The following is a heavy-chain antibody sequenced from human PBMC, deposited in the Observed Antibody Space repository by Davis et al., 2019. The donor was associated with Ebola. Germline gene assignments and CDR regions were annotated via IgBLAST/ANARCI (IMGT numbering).Heavy chain of an antibody. Sequence: AASVKVSCKASGYTFTGYYMHWVRQAPGQGLEWMGRINPNSGGTNYAQKFQGRVTMTRDTSISTAYMELSRLGSDDTAVYYCARVSRSWYEGWFDPWGQGTLVTVSS. D-gene: IGHD6-13*01. J-gene: IGHJ5*02. CDR2: INPNSGGT. V-gene: IGHV1-2*06. CDR1: GYTFTGYY. CDR3: ARVSRSWYEGWFDP.